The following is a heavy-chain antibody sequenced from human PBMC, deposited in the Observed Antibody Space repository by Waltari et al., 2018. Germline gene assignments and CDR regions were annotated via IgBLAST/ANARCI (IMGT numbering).Heavy chain of an antibody. Sequence: QVQLQQWGAGLLKPSETLSLTCAVYGGSFSGYYWSWIRQPPGKGLEWIGEINHSGSTNSNPSLKSRFTISVDTSKNQFSPKLSSVTAADTAVYYCARKVRGVRPFDYWGQGTLVTVSS. V-gene: IGHV4-34*01. CDR2: INHSGST. CDR1: GGSFSGYY. J-gene: IGHJ4*02. D-gene: IGHD3-10*01. CDR3: ARKVRGVRPFDY.